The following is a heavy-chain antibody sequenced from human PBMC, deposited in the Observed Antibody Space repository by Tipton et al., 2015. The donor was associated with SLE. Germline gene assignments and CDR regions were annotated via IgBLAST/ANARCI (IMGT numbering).Heavy chain of an antibody. CDR3: AKDLVVAATPYSYGMDV. CDR2: IWYDGSNK. Sequence: SLRLSCAASGFTFSSYGMHWVRQAPGKGLEWAAVIWYDGSNKYYADSVKGRFTISRDNSKNTLYLQMNSLRAEDTAVYYCAKDLVVAATPYSYGMDVWGQGSPVTVSS. CDR1: GFTFSSYG. D-gene: IGHD2-15*01. J-gene: IGHJ6*02. V-gene: IGHV3-33*06.